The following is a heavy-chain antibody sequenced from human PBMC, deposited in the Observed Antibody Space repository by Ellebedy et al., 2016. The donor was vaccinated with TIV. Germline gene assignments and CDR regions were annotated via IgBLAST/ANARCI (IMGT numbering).Heavy chain of an antibody. J-gene: IGHJ6*02. V-gene: IGHV3-74*01. CDR1: GFTFSNHW. D-gene: IGHD1-1*01. Sequence: GESLKISCAASGFTFSNHWMHWVRHAPGKGLVWVSRIDTDGSSTTYADSVKGRFTISRDNAKNTLYLQMNSLRAEDTAVYYCARDDTMAGTYYYYGMDVWGQGTTVTVSS. CDR2: IDTDGSST. CDR3: ARDDTMAGTYYYYGMDV.